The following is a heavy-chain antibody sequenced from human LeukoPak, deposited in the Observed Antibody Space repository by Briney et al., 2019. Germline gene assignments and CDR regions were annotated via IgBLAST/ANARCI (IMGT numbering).Heavy chain of an antibody. CDR3: ARVPETILATSSGFDY. V-gene: IGHV4-34*01. CDR2: INHSGST. J-gene: IGHJ4*02. D-gene: IGHD5-12*01. CDR1: GGSFSGYY. Sequence: PSETLSLTCAVYGGSFSGYYWSLIRQPPGKGLEWVGEINHSGSTNYNPSLKSRVTISVDTSKNQFSLKLSSVTAADTAVYYCARVPETILATSSGFDYWGQGTLVTVSS.